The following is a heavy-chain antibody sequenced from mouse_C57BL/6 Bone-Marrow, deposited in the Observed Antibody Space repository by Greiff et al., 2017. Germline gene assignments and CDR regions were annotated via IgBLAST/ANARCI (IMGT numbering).Heavy chain of an antibody. J-gene: IGHJ1*03. CDR2: ISGGGGNT. CDR1: GFTFSSYT. CDR3: SRQVTTVLATKYFDV. Sequence: EVKLMESGGGLVKPGGSLKLSCAASGFTFSSYTMSWVRQTPEKRLQWVAAISGGGGNTYYPDSVKGRFTISRDNDKHLLYLQMSSLRSEDTALYYCSRQVTTVLATKYFDVWGTGTTVTVSS. D-gene: IGHD1-1*01. V-gene: IGHV5-9*01.